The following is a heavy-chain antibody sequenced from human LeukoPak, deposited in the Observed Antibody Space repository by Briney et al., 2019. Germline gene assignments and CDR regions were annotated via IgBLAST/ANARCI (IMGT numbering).Heavy chain of an antibody. D-gene: IGHD3-3*01. CDR2: IYYSGSS. CDR1: GGSISTYY. Sequence: PSETLSLTCTLSGGSISTYYWSWIRQPPGKGLEWIGYIYYSGSSSYNPSLKSRGTISVDTSKNQFSLKLSSVTAADTAVYYCARGPITVVPAFDIWGQGTMVTVSS. CDR3: ARGPITVVPAFDI. V-gene: IGHV4-59*12. J-gene: IGHJ3*02.